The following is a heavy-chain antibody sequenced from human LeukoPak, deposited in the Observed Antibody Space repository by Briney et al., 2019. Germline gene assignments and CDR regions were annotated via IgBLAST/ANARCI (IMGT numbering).Heavy chain of an antibody. J-gene: IGHJ6*02. CDR2: IDSSSRYI. CDR3: ARDRRPSSYIGMDV. D-gene: IGHD5-12*01. CDR1: GFTFSSYN. V-gene: IGHV3-21*04. Sequence: GGSLRLSCAASGFTFSSYNMDWVRQAPGKGLEWVSFIDSSSRYIYQADSVKGRFTISRDNAKNSVYLQMNSLRAEDTAVYYCARDRRPSSYIGMDVWGQGTTVTVSS.